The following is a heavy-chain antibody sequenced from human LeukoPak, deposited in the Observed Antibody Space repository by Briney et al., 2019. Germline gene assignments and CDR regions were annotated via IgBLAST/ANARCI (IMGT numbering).Heavy chain of an antibody. D-gene: IGHD4-23*01. CDR3: AREVADYGGYYYYHYMDV. Sequence: PSETLSLTCTVSGGSISSYYWSWIRQPPGKGLEWIGYIYYTGCTNYNPSLKSRVTISVGTSKKQFSQKLNSVTAADTAMYYCAREVADYGGYYYYHYMDVWGKGTTVTISS. CDR1: GGSISSYY. V-gene: IGHV4-59*12. J-gene: IGHJ6*03. CDR2: IYYTGCT.